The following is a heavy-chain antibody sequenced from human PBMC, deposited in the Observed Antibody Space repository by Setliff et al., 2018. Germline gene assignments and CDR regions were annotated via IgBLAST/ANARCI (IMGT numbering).Heavy chain of an antibody. D-gene: IGHD3-10*01. CDR1: GDSISSTSYQ. Sequence: LSLTCTVSGDSISSTSYQWGWVRQPPGKGLEWIGSIYYTGTAYYNPSLKSRVTISVDTSKNQFSLQVTSLAATDTALYYCARHEFVGGYYGSVTYRHFDYWGQGILVTVSS. CDR3: ARHEFVGGYYGSVTYRHFDY. V-gene: IGHV4-39*01. J-gene: IGHJ4*02. CDR2: IYYTGTA.